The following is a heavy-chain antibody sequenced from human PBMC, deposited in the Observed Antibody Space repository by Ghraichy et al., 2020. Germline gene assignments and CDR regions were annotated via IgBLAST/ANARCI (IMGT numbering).Heavy chain of an antibody. D-gene: IGHD3-10*01. CDR3: ARGERRRLGSYYNVGWFDP. J-gene: IGHJ5*02. CDR1: GGSISRDGYY. Sequence: SETLSLTCTVSGGSISRDGYYWTWIRQHPGKGLEWIGYIYYSGTTYYNPSLKSRVAISVDTSKNQLSLNLSSVTAADTAVYYCARGERRRLGSYYNVGWFDPWGQGTLVTVSS. V-gene: IGHV4-31*03. CDR2: IYYSGTT.